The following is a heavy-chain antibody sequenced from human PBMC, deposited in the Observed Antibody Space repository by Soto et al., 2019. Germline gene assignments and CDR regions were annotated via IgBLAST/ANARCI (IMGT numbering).Heavy chain of an antibody. CDR2: ITSSGGT. J-gene: IGHJ5*02. V-gene: IGHV3-23*01. D-gene: IGHD3-22*01. Sequence: GGSLRLSCEASGLTFYNYAMAWVRQAPGRGLEWVSGITSSGGTYYADAVKGRFTISRDNSENTLYLQMNSLRAEDTAVHYCAKGESSVSASYFDPWGQGTLVTVSS. CDR1: GLTFYNYA. CDR3: AKGESSVSASYFDP.